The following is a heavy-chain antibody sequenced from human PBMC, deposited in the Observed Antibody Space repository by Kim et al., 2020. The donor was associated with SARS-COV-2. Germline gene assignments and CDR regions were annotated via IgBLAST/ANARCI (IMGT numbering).Heavy chain of an antibody. Sequence: TTYADSVKGRFTISRDNAKNTLYLQMNSLSAEDTAVYYCARGGVSAGFDYWGQGTLVTVSS. CDR3: ARGGVSAGFDY. V-gene: IGHV3-74*01. D-gene: IGHD2-8*01. J-gene: IGHJ4*02. CDR2: T.